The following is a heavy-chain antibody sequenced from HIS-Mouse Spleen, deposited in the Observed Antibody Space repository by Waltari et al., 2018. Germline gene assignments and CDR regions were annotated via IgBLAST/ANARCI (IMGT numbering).Heavy chain of an antibody. CDR2: IYYCGST. Sequence: QLQLQESGPGLVKPSETLSLTCTVSGGSISSSSYYRGWIRQPPGKGLGWIGSIYYCGSTYYNPSLKSRLTISVDTSKNQFSLKLSSVTAADTAVYYCAREIPYSSSWYDWYFDLWGRGTLVTVSS. J-gene: IGHJ2*01. V-gene: IGHV4-39*07. CDR3: AREIPYSSSWYDWYFDL. CDR1: GGSISSSSYY. D-gene: IGHD6-13*01.